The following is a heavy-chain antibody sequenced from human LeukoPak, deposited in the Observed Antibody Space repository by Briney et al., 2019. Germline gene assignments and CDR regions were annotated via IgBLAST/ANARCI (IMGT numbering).Heavy chain of an antibody. Sequence: GGSLRLSCAASGFTFSSYAMHWVRQAPGKGLEWVAVISYDGSNKYYADSVKGRFTISRDNSKNTLYLQMNSLRAEDTAVYYCARIPYCTNGVCESYWGQGTLVTVSS. CDR3: ARIPYCTNGVCESY. V-gene: IGHV3-30-3*01. D-gene: IGHD2-8*01. CDR2: ISYDGSNK. J-gene: IGHJ4*02. CDR1: GFTFSSYA.